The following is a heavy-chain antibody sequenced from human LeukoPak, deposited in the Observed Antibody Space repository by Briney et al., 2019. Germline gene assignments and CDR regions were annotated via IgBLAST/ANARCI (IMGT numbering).Heavy chain of an antibody. CDR3: ARRAGAYSHPYDY. CDR2: IYSDNT. V-gene: IGHV3-53*01. J-gene: IGHJ4*02. CDR1: GLSFSNYA. Sequence: GGSLRLSCAASGLSFSNYAMYWVRQAPGKGLEWVSFIYSDNTHYSDSVKGRFTISRDNSKNTPYLQMNSLRAEDTAVYYCARRAGAYSHPYDYWGQGTLVTVSS. D-gene: IGHD4/OR15-4a*01.